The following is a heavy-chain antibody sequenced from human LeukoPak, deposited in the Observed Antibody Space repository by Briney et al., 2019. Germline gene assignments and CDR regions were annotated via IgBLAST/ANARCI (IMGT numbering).Heavy chain of an antibody. Sequence: GGSLRLSCAASGFTFSSYAMHWVRQAPGKGLEWVAVISYDGSNKYYADSVKGRFTISRDNSKNTLYLQMNSLRAEGTAVYYCARADYDYVWGSYRLFDYWGQGTLVTVSS. CDR1: GFTFSSYA. CDR2: ISYDGSNK. V-gene: IGHV3-30-3*01. J-gene: IGHJ4*02. D-gene: IGHD3-16*02. CDR3: ARADYDYVWGSYRLFDY.